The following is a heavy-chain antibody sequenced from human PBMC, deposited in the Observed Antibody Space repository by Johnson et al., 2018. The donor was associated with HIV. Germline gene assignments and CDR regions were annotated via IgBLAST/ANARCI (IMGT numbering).Heavy chain of an antibody. CDR1: GFTFGDYA. V-gene: IGHV3-49*03. CDR3: NRFRPGDGFDI. J-gene: IGHJ3*02. CDR2: IRSKAYGGTE. D-gene: IGHD3-10*01. Sequence: VQLVESGGGLVQPGRSLRLSCTGSGFTFGDYAMSWFRQAPGKGLEWVGFIRSKAYGGTEEYAASLKDRFSISREDSKNIAYLQMNGLKNEDTAVYYCNRFRPGDGFDIWGQGTVVTVSS.